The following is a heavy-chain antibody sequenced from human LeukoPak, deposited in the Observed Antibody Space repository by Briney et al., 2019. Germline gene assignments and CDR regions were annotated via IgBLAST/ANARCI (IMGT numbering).Heavy chain of an antibody. V-gene: IGHV3-53*01. Sequence: GGSLRLSCAASGITVSNNYMSWVRQAPGKGLDWVSVMYVGGRTFYAASVKGRFTISRDNSKNTLYLQMNTLRVEDTAVYYCAREGHLGKYFDLWGRGTQVTVSS. D-gene: IGHD3-16*01. CDR3: AREGHLGKYFDL. CDR1: GITVSNNY. J-gene: IGHJ2*01. CDR2: MYVGGRT.